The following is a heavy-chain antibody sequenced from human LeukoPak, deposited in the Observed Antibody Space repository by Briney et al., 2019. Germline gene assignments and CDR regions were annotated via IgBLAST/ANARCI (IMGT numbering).Heavy chain of an antibody. J-gene: IGHJ6*02. CDR2: INHNGNVN. Sequence: GGSLRLSCAASGFTFSSYWMNWARQAPGKGLEWVASINHNGNVNYYVDSVKGRFTISRDNAKNSLYLQMNSLRAEDTAVYYCARLMGHYYYGMDVWGQGTTVTVSS. D-gene: IGHD2-8*01. CDR1: GFTFSSYW. V-gene: IGHV3-7*01. CDR3: ARLMGHYYYGMDV.